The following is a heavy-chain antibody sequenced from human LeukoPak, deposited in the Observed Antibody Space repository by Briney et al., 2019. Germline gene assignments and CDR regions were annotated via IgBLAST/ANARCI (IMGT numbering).Heavy chain of an antibody. Sequence: ASVKVSCKASGYTFTGYYMHWVRQAPGQGLKWMGWINPNSGGTNYAQKFQGRVTMTRDTSISTAYMELSRLRSDDTAVYYCARVPITMVRGVIISWFDPWGQGTLVTVSS. D-gene: IGHD3-10*01. V-gene: IGHV1-2*02. CDR2: INPNSGGT. J-gene: IGHJ5*02. CDR3: ARVPITMVRGVIISWFDP. CDR1: GYTFTGYY.